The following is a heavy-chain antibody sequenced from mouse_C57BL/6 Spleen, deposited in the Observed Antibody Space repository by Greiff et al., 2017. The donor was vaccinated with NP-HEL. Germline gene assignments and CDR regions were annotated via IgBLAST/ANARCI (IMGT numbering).Heavy chain of an antibody. CDR3: TTRSGSSAYWYFDV. J-gene: IGHJ1*03. CDR1: GFNIKDDY. D-gene: IGHD1-1*01. CDR2: IDPENGDT. V-gene: IGHV14-4*01. Sequence: VQLQQSGAELVRPGASVKLSCTASGFNIKDDYMHWVKQRPEQGLEWIGWIDPENGDTEYASKFQGKATITADTSSNTAYLQLSSLTSEDTAVYYGTTRSGSSAYWYFDVWGTGTTVTVSS.